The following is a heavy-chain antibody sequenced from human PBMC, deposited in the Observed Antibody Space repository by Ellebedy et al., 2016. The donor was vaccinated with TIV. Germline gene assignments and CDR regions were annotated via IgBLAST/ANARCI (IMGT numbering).Heavy chain of an antibody. Sequence: SETLSLTXAVYGGSFSGHYWSWVRQPPGKGLEWIAEIHRSGSTNYNPSLKSRVTISVDTSNNQFSLKLSSVTAADTAVYYCARLSDLWFGPPGVFDYWGQGTLVTVSS. V-gene: IGHV4-34*01. CDR3: ARLSDLWFGPPGVFDY. J-gene: IGHJ4*02. CDR1: GGSFSGHY. CDR2: IHRSGST. D-gene: IGHD3-10*01.